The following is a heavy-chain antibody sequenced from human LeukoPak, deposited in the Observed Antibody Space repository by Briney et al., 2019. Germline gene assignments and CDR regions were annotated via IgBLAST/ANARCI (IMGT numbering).Heavy chain of an antibody. CDR3: ARDTYSSGWYGYDY. CDR2: IWYDGSNK. V-gene: IGHV3-33*01. CDR1: GFTFSSYG. Sequence: PGGSLRLSCAASGFTFSSYGMHWVRQAPGKGLEGVAVIWYDGSNKYYADSVKGRFTISRDNSKNTLYLQMNSLRAEDTAVYYCARDTYSSGWYGYDYWGQGTLVTVSS. D-gene: IGHD6-19*01. J-gene: IGHJ4*02.